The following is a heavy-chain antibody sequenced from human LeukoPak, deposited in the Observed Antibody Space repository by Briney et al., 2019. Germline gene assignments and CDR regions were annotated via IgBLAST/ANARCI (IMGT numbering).Heavy chain of an antibody. CDR2: ICDSGST. J-gene: IGHJ2*01. CDR3: ARGAYYYDSSGYNWYFDL. Sequence: SETLSLTCTVSGGSISRYYWSWIRQPPGKGLEWIGYICDSGSTNYNPSLKSRVTISVDTSKKQFSLNLSSVTAADTAVYYCARGAYYYDSSGYNWYFDLWGRGTLVTVSS. V-gene: IGHV4-59*01. CDR1: GGSISRYY. D-gene: IGHD3-22*01.